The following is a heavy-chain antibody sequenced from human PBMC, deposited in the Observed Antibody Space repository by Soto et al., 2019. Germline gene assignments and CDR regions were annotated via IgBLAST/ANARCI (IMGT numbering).Heavy chain of an antibody. D-gene: IGHD6-19*01. CDR3: AKGGPREQWLVRIDE. Sequence: GGSLRLSCAASGFTFDDYAMHWVRQAPGKGLEWVSGISWNSGSIGYTDSVKGRFTISRDNAKNSLYLQMNSLRAEDTALYYRAKGGPREQWLVRIDEWGQGTLVTVSS. V-gene: IGHV3-9*01. CDR1: GFTFDDYA. CDR2: ISWNSGSI. J-gene: IGHJ4*02.